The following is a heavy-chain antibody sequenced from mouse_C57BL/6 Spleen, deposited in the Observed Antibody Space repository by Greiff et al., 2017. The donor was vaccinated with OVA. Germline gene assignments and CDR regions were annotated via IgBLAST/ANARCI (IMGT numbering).Heavy chain of an antibody. J-gene: IGHJ1*03. Sequence: VQLQQSGPGLVQPSQSLSITCTVSGFSLTSYGVHWVRQSPGKGLEWLGVIWRGGSTDYNAAFMSRQSITKDNAKSRVFFKMNSLQADDTAKYYGAKNSGSSYEGYFDVWSTGTTVTVSS. CDR1: GFSLTSYG. D-gene: IGHD1-1*01. CDR3: AKNSGSSYEGYFDV. V-gene: IGHV2-5*01. CDR2: IWRGGST.